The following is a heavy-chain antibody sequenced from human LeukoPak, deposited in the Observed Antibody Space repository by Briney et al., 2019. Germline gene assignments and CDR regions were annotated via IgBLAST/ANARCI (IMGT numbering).Heavy chain of an antibody. Sequence: KPSETLSLTCAVYGGSFSGYYWSWIRQPPGKGLEWIGEINHSGSTNYNPSLKSRVTISVDTSKNQFSLKLSSVTAADTAVYYCARAQKYCSSTSCYYYYYYMDVWGKGTTVTVSS. CDR2: INHSGST. J-gene: IGHJ6*03. V-gene: IGHV4-34*01. CDR1: GGSFSGYY. CDR3: ARAQKYCSSTSCYYYYYYMDV. D-gene: IGHD2-2*01.